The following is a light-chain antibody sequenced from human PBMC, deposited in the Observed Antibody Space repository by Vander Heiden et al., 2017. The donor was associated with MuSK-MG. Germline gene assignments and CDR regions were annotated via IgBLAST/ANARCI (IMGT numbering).Light chain of an antibody. CDR2: EVS. V-gene: IGLV2-14*01. CDR1: SSDVGGYNY. CDR3: SSYTSSSTLV. Sequence: SALTQPASVSRSPRQSITISCAGTSSDVGGYNYVSWYQQHPGKAPKLMIYEVSNRPSGVSNRFSGSKSGNTASLTISGLQAEDEADYYCSSYTSSSTLVFGTGTKVTVL. J-gene: IGLJ1*01.